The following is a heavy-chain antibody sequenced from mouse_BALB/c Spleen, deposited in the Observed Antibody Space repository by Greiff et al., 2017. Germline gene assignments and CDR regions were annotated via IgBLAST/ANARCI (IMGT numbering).Heavy chain of an antibody. D-gene: IGHD3-2*01. V-gene: IGHV3-8*02. CDR2: ISYSGST. CDR3: ARCGTARATLHFDV. J-gene: IGHJ1*01. CDR1: GDSITSGY. Sequence: EVQLQQSGPSLVKPSQTLSLTCSVTGDSITSGYWNWIRKFPGNKLEYMGYISYSGSTYYNPSLKSRISITRDTSKNQYYLQLNSVTTEDTATYYCARCGTARATLHFDVWGAGTTVTVSS.